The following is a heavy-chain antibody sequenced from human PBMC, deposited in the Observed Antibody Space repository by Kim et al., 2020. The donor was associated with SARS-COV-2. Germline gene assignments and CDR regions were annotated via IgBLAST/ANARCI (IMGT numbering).Heavy chain of an antibody. J-gene: IGHJ6*02. V-gene: IGHV4-31*03. Sequence: SETLSLTCTVSGGSISSGGYYWSWIRQHPGKGLEWIGYIYYSGSTYYNPSLKSRVTISVDTSKNQFSLKLSSVTAADTAVYYCARGFPGDYYYYYYGMDVWGQGTTVTVSS. D-gene: IGHD1-26*01. CDR3: ARGFPGDYYYYYYGMDV. CDR2: IYYSGST. CDR1: GGSISSGGYY.